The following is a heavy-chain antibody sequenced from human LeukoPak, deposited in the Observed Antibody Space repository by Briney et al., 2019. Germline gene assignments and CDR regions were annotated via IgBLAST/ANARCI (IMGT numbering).Heavy chain of an antibody. CDR2: IYYSGST. CDR1: GGSISSSSYY. V-gene: IGHV4-39*01. D-gene: IGHD3-10*01. J-gene: IGHJ4*02. CDR3: ARYSPLGGYYGSGSYYKYYFDY. Sequence: PSETLSLTCTVSGGSISSSSYYWGWIRQPPGKGLEWIGSIYYSGSTYYNPSLKSRVTISVDTSKNQFSLKLSSVTAADTAVYYCARYSPLGGYYGSGSYYKYYFDYWGQGTLVTVSS.